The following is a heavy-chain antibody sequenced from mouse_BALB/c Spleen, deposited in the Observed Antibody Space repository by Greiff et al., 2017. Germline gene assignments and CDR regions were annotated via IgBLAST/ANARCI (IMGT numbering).Heavy chain of an antibody. Sequence: VKLMESGPGLVQPSQSLSITCTVSGFSLTSYGVHWVRQSPGKGLEWLGVIWSGGSTDYNAAFISRLSISKDNSKSQVFFKMNSLQADDTAIYYCARNPLYYYGRYAMDYWGQGTSVTVSS. J-gene: IGHJ4*01. V-gene: IGHV2-4-1*01. CDR2: IWSGGST. CDR1: GFSLTSYG. CDR3: ARNPLYYYGRYAMDY. D-gene: IGHD1-1*01.